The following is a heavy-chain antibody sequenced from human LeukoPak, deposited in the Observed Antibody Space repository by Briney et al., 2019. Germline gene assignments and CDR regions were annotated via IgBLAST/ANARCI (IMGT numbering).Heavy chain of an antibody. CDR3: ANRGNYYDSSGYYPYYFDY. CDR2: ISGSGGST. D-gene: IGHD3-22*01. J-gene: IGHJ4*02. Sequence: GGSLRLSCAASGFTFSSYAMSWVRQAPGKGLEWVSAISGSGGSTYYADSVKGRFTISRDNSKNTLYLQMNSLRAEDTAVYYCANRGNYYDSSGYYPYYFDYWGQGTLVTVSS. CDR1: GFTFSSYA. V-gene: IGHV3-23*01.